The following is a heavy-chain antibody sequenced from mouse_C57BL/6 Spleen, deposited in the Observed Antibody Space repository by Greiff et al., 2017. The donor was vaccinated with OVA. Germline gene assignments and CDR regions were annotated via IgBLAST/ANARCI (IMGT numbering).Heavy chain of an antibody. CDR1: GFSLTSYG. J-gene: IGHJ4*01. CDR2: IWSGGST. Sequence: QVQLKQSGPGLVQPSQSLSITCTVSGFSLTSYGVHWVRQSPGKGLEWLGVIWSGGSTDYNAAFISRLSLSKDNSKSQVFFNMNSLQADDTAIYYCSSLYYGNAMDYWGQGTSVTVSS. V-gene: IGHV2-2*01. D-gene: IGHD2-1*01. CDR3: SSLYYGNAMDY.